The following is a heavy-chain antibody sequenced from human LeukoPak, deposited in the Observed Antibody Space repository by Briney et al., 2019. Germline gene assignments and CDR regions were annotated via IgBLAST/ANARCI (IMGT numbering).Heavy chain of an antibody. CDR1: GFTFSSYA. J-gene: IGHJ4*02. CDR2: ISYDGSNK. V-gene: IGHV3-30*04. D-gene: IGHD3-22*01. Sequence: GGSLRLSCAASGFTFSSYAMHWVRQAPGKGLEWVAVISYDGSNKYYADSVKGRFTISRDNSKNTLYLQMNSLRAEDTAVYYCARDAPLIVVVTIQYYFDYWGQGNLVTVSS. CDR3: ARDAPLIVVVTIQYYFDY.